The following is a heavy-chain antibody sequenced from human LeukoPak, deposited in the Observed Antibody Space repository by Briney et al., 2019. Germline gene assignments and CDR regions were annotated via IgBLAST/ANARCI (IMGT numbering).Heavy chain of an antibody. Sequence: SQTLSLTCTVSGGSISSGGYYWSWIRQPPGKGLEWIGYIYHSGSTYYNPSLKSRVTISVDRSKNQFSLKLSSVTAADTAVYYCARESMVYAIPYWGQGTLVTVSS. J-gene: IGHJ4*02. D-gene: IGHD2-8*01. CDR3: ARESMVYAIPY. V-gene: IGHV4-30-2*01. CDR1: GGSISSGGYY. CDR2: IYHSGST.